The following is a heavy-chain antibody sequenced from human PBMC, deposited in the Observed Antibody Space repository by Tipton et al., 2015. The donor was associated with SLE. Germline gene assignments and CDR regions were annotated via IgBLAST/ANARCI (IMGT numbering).Heavy chain of an antibody. J-gene: IGHJ4*02. CDR3: ARDPSDYYDSSGYGYFDY. D-gene: IGHD3-22*01. Sequence: QLVQSGAEVKKPGASVKVSCKASGYTFTSYGISWVRQAPGQGLEYLGWMNPNNGKTGYKQKFQGRITMTRDTSTGTAYMDLSSLGSEDTAVYYCARDPSDYYDSSGYGYFDYWGQGTLVTVSS. V-gene: IGHV1-8*02. CDR1: GYTFTSYG. CDR2: MNPNNGKT.